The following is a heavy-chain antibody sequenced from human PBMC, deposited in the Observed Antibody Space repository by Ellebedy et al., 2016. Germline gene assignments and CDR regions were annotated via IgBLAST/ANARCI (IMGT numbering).Heavy chain of an antibody. D-gene: IGHD2-2*01. CDR3: SVPAATRPQYNMDV. Sequence: ASVKVSXXASGYTFTSYDINWVRQATGQGLEWMGWMNPNSGNTGYAQKFQGRVTMTRNTSISTAYMELSSLRSEDTAVYYCSVPAATRPQYNMDVWGKGTTVTVSS. CDR2: MNPNSGNT. V-gene: IGHV1-8*01. J-gene: IGHJ6*03. CDR1: GYTFTSYD.